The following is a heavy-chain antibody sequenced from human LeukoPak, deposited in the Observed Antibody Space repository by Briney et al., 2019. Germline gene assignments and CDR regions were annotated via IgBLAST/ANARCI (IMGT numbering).Heavy chain of an antibody. D-gene: IGHD2-2*02. CDR2: ISAYNGNT. J-gene: IGHJ6*03. CDR3: ASGARGYCSSTSCYKDYYYYYMDV. V-gene: IGHV1-18*01. CDR1: GYTFTSYG. Sequence: ASEKVSCKASGYTFTSYGISWVRQAPGQGLEWMRWISAYNGNTNYAQKLQGRVTMTTDTSTSTAYMELRSLRSDDTAVYYCASGARGYCSSTSCYKDYYYYYMDVWGKRTTVTVSS.